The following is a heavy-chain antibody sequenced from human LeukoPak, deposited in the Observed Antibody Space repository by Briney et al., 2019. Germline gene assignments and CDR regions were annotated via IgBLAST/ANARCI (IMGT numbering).Heavy chain of an antibody. J-gene: IGHJ4*02. CDR2: ITASGTAM. CDR3: ASSGSYRFDY. D-gene: IGHD1-26*01. CDR1: GFTFGSCW. V-gene: IGHV3-48*02. Sequence: GGSLRLSCAASGFTFGSCWMNWVRQAPGKGLEWVSHITASGTAMFYADSVKGRFTISRDNAKNSLYLQMNSLRDEDTAVYYCASSGSYRFDYWGQGTLVTVSS.